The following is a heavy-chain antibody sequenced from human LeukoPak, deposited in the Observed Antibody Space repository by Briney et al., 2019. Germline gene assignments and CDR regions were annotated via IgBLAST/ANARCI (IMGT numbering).Heavy chain of an antibody. J-gene: IGHJ4*02. CDR3: ARGSYHYFDS. V-gene: IGHV3-30*02. Sequence: GGSLRLSCAGSGFTFSNYGIHWVRQAPGKGLEWVAFIHYDGSNKYYADSVKGRFTISRDNSKNTLYLQMNSLRAEDTAVYYSARGSYHYFDSWGQGTLVTVSS. CDR2: IHYDGSNK. D-gene: IGHD1-26*01. CDR1: GFTFSNYG.